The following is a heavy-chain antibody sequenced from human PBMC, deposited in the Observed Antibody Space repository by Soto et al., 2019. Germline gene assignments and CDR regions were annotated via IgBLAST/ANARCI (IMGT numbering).Heavy chain of an antibody. Sequence: QLQLQESGSGLVKPSQTLSLTCAVSGGSISSGGYSWNWIRQPPGKGLEWIGDVYHSGSTSYNPSLKSGVTISIDRSNNQFSLKLSSVTAAYTAVYYCARVPDYWGQGILVTVSS. CDR2: VYHSGST. CDR3: ARVPDY. CDR1: GGSISSGGYS. J-gene: IGHJ4*02. D-gene: IGHD2-2*01. V-gene: IGHV4-30-2*01.